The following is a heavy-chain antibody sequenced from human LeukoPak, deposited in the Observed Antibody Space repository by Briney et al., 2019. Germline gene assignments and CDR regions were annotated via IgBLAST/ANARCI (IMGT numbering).Heavy chain of an antibody. J-gene: IGHJ6*04. V-gene: IGHV3-66*01. D-gene: IGHD2-21*02. CDR3: ARNNVHGGDCYPVV. Sequence: PGGSLRLSFAASGFTVSSNYMSWVRQAPGKGLEWVSVIYSGGSTYYADSVKGRFTISRDNSKNTLYLQMNSLRAEDTAVYYCARNNVHGGDCYPVVWGKGTTVTISS. CDR1: GFTVSSNY. CDR2: IYSGGST.